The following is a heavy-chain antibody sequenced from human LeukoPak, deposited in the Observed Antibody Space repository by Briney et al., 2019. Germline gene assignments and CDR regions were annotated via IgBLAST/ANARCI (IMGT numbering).Heavy chain of an antibody. V-gene: IGHV4-39*01. Sequence: SETLSLTCSVSGGSISNSHYWGWIRQPPGKGLEWIASTHYSGTTYYNPSLKSRVTTSVDTSKNQFSLKLTSVTAADTAIYYCARRTVTNAGNYFDPWGQGTLVTVSP. CDR1: GGSISNSHY. CDR3: ARRTVTNAGNYFDP. D-gene: IGHD4-17*01. J-gene: IGHJ5*02. CDR2: THYSGTT.